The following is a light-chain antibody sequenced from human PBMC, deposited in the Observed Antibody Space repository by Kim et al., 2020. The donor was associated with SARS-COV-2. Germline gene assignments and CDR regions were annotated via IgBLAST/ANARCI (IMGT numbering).Light chain of an antibody. V-gene: IGLV3-19*01. CDR3: NSRDSNDNVV. Sequence: VAWRQTVSMTCQGDSLRSYYATWYQQKPGQAPILVIYGKNNRPSGIPDRFSGSSAGNTASLTITGTQAGDEADYYCNSRDSNDNVVFGGGTQLTVL. CDR1: SLRSYY. J-gene: IGLJ2*01. CDR2: GKN.